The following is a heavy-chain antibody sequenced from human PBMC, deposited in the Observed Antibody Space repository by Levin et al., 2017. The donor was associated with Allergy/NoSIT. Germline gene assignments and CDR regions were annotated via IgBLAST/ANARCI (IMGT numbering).Heavy chain of an antibody. J-gene: IGHJ6*02. Sequence: GESLKISCAASGFTFSSYGMHWVRQAPGKGLEWVAVISYDGSNKYYADSVKGRFTISRDNSKNTLYLQMNSLRAEDTAVYYCAGRPGTTDYYYGMDVWGQGTTVTVSS. CDR2: ISYDGSNK. CDR1: GFTFSSYG. D-gene: IGHD1-7*01. CDR3: AGRPGTTDYYYGMDV. V-gene: IGHV3-30*03.